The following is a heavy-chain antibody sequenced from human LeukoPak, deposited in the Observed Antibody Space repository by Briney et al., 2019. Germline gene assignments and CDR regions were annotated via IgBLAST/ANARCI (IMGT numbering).Heavy chain of an antibody. D-gene: IGHD2-2*02. J-gene: IGHJ4*02. CDR1: GFTFNSYA. CDR2: IDNDGDST. Sequence: GGSLRLSCAASGFTFNSYAMQWVRQAPGKGLEFVSVIDNDGDSTYYADSVKGRFIISRDNSKNTLYLQMGSLRADDMAMYYCARADCSSSSCYTVAYWGQGTLVTVSS. CDR3: ARADCSSSSCYTVAY. V-gene: IGHV3-64*02.